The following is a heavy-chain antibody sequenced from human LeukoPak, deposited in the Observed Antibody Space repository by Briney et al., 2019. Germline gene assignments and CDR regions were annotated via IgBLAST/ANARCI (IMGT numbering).Heavy chain of an antibody. CDR2: IYYSGST. V-gene: IGHV4-59*08. Sequence: SETLSLTCTVSGGSISSYYWSWIRQPPGKGLEWIGYIYYSGSTNYNPSLKSRVTISVDTSKNQFSLKLSSVTAADTAVYYCASFGGNGIVYFDYWGQGTLVTVSS. CDR1: GGSISSYY. D-gene: IGHD4-23*01. J-gene: IGHJ4*02. CDR3: ASFGGNGIVYFDY.